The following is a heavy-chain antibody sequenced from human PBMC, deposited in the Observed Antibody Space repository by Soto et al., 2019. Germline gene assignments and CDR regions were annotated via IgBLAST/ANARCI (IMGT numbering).Heavy chain of an antibody. CDR2: IDPSDSYT. Sequence: PGESLKISCKGSGYSFTSYWISWVRQMPGKGLEWMGRIDPSDSYTNYSPSFQGHVTISADKSISTAYLQWSSLKASDTAMYYCARQIVGATNFDYWGQGTLVTVSS. V-gene: IGHV5-10-1*01. J-gene: IGHJ4*02. CDR1: GYSFTSYW. CDR3: ARQIVGATNFDY. D-gene: IGHD1-26*01.